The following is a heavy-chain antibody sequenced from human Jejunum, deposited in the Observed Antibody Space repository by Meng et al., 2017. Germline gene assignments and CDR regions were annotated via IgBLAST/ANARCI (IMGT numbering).Heavy chain of an antibody. V-gene: IGHV3-23*04. D-gene: IGHD3-10*01. CDR3: ANRAWLES. Sequence: EVQLGESGGGLVQPGGSLSLSCAASGFTFSNQSMSWVRQAPGKGLEWVSVILDRDGITSYADSVKGRFTISRDNSKNTLYLQMSSLRVDDTAVYHCANRAWLESWGQGTLVTVSS. CDR1: GFTFSNQS. CDR2: ILDRDGIT. J-gene: IGHJ5*01.